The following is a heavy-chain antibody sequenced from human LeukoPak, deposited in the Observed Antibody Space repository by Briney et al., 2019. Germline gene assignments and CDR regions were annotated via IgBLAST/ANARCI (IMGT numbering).Heavy chain of an antibody. V-gene: IGHV1-18*01. CDR2: ISAYNGNT. CDR3: ARDQGLFRDWTPFYYYYGMDV. Sequence: VASVKVSCKASGYTFTSYGISWVRQAPGQGLEWMGWISAYNGNTNYAQKLQGRVTMTTDTSTSTAYMELRSLRSDDTAVYYCARDQGLFRDWTPFYYYYGMDVWGQGTTVTVSS. J-gene: IGHJ6*02. D-gene: IGHD1-1*01. CDR1: GYTFTSYG.